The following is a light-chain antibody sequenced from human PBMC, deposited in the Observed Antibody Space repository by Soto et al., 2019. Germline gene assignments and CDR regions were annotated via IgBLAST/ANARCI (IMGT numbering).Light chain of an antibody. CDR3: QKYNSAPRA. CDR2: AAS. Sequence: DIQMTHSPSSLSASVGDRVTITCRASQGIRNYLAWYQQKPGKVPKLLIYAASTLQSGVPSRFSGSGSGTDFTLTISSLQPEDVATYYCQKYNSAPRAFGGGTKVEIK. CDR1: QGIRNY. V-gene: IGKV1-27*01. J-gene: IGKJ4*01.